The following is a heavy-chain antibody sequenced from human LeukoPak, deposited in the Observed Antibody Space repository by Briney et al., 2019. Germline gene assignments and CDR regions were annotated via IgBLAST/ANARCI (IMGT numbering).Heavy chain of an antibody. J-gene: IGHJ4*02. Sequence: GGALRLSCAASGFTFSSYAVSWVRQAPGKGLEWVSAISGSGGGTYYADSVKGRFTISRDNSKNTLYLQMNSLSTEDTAVYYCAKTTTGYSSGRYPGWPVDYWGQGTLVTVSS. CDR3: AKTTTGYSSGRYPGWPVDY. D-gene: IGHD6-19*01. V-gene: IGHV3-23*01. CDR1: GFTFSSYA. CDR2: ISGSGGGT.